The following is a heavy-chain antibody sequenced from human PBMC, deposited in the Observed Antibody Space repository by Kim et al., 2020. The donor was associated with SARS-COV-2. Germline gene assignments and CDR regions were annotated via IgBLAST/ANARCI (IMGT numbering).Heavy chain of an antibody. D-gene: IGHD1-26*01. V-gene: IGHV4-59*01. CDR1: GGSITTNY. CDR3: ARINSGSYSTRFDD. Sequence: SETLSLTCTVSGGSITTNYWSWIRQPPGNGLEWIGCIYYSGSTYYAPSLKSRVTISVDTSKNQFSLKLTSVTAADTAVYYCARINSGSYSTRFDDWGEGILVPVSS. CDR2: IYYSGST. J-gene: IGHJ4*02.